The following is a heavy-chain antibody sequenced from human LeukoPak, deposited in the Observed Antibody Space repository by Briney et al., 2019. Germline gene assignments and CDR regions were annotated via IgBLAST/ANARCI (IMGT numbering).Heavy chain of an antibody. V-gene: IGHV3-30*03. Sequence: GGSLRLSCAASGFTFSSYGMHWVRQAPGKGLEWVAVISYDGSNKYYADSVKGRFTISRDNSKNTLYLQMNSLRAEDTAVYYGVVMTASFDYWGQGTLVTVSS. CDR1: GFTFSSYG. CDR3: VVMTASFDY. J-gene: IGHJ4*02. D-gene: IGHD2-21*02. CDR2: ISYDGSNK.